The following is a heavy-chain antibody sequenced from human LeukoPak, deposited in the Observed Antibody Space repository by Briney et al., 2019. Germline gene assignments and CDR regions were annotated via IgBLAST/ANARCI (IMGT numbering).Heavy chain of an antibody. J-gene: IGHJ6*02. CDR1: GFTVSSNY. CDR3: ARYYYYYYGMDV. Sequence: GGSLRLSCAASGFTVSSNYMSWVRQAPGKGLEWVSVIYSGGSTYYADSVKGRFTISRDNSKNTLYLQMNSLRAEDTAVYYCARYYYYYYGMDVWGQGTTVTVSS. V-gene: IGHV3-66*01. CDR2: IYSGGST.